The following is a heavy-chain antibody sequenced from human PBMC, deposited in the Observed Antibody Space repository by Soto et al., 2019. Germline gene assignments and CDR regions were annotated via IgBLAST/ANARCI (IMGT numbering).Heavy chain of an antibody. V-gene: IGHV4-39*01. CDR2: IYYTGST. J-gene: IGHJ3*02. CDR1: GGSISGSSSY. CDR3: ARHQFHYNDYGYSFDI. Sequence: SETLSLTCNVSGGSISGSSSYWGWIRQPPGKGLEWIGSIYYTGSTYYNPSLKSRVTISVDTSKNQSSLRVNSVTATDTAVYYCARHQFHYNDYGYSFDIWGQGTMVTVSS. D-gene: IGHD4-17*01.